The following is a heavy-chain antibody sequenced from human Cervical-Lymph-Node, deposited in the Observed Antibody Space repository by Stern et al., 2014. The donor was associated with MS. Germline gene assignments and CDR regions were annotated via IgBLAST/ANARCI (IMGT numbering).Heavy chain of an antibody. CDR3: VRASDPLFEY. D-gene: IGHD2-21*02. Sequence: VQLVESGGGSVKPGGSLRLSRAVSGFTFSDYHMHWIRQAPGKGLEWISYISTTGKTIYYADSVKGRFTISRDNAKNSLYLQMNSLRVEDTAVYYCVRASDPLFEYWGQGTLVTVSS. CDR2: ISTTGKTI. CDR1: GFTFSDYH. V-gene: IGHV3-11*01. J-gene: IGHJ4*02.